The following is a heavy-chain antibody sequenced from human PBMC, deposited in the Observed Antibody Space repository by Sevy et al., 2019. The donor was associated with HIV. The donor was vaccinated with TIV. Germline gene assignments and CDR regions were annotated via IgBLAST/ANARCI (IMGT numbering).Heavy chain of an antibody. CDR1: GFSFSNAW. Sequence: GGSLRLSCAASGFSFSNAWMNWVRQTPGKGLEWVGRLKSKTDGGTTDYAAPVKGRFTISRDDSKSTLFLQMNSLRTEDTAVYYCTTLLQHLYWCQGTLVTVSS. V-gene: IGHV3-15*01. CDR2: LKSKTDGGTT. CDR3: TTLLQHLY. J-gene: IGHJ4*01. D-gene: IGHD3-22*01.